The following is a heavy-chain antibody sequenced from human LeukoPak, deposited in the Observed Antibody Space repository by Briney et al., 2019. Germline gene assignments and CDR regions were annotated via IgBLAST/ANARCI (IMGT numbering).Heavy chain of an antibody. J-gene: IGHJ4*02. V-gene: IGHV4-34*01. CDR3: GARSCTSCQPGGVDY. CDR2: INHSGST. CDR1: GGSFSGYY. Sequence: SETLSLTCADYGGSFSGYYWSWIRQPPGKGLEWIGEINHSGSTNYNPSLKSRVTISVDTSKNQFSLKLSSVTAADTAVYYCGARSCTSCQPGGVDYWGQGTLVTVSS. D-gene: IGHD2-2*01.